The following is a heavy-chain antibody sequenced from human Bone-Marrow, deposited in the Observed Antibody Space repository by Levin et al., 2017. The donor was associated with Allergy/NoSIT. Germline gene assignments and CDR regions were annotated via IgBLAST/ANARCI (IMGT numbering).Heavy chain of an antibody. CDR3: ARAYGTMFDY. CDR1: GFTFSSYA. D-gene: IGHD4-17*01. Sequence: PGGSLRLSCAASGFTFSSYAMHWVRQAPGKGLEWVAVISYDGSNKYYADSVKGRFTISRDNSKNTLYLQMNSLRAEDTAVYYCARAYGTMFDYWGQGTLVTVSS. CDR2: ISYDGSNK. V-gene: IGHV3-30-3*01. J-gene: IGHJ4*02.